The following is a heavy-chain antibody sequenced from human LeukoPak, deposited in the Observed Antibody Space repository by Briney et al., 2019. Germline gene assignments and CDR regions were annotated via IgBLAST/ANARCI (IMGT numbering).Heavy chain of an antibody. J-gene: IGHJ4*02. D-gene: IGHD2-21*02. CDR2: INPNSGRT. V-gene: IGHV1-2*06. CDR3: AGDGKETADRNTALDY. CDR1: GYTFTVYY. Sequence: ASVKVSCKASGYTFTVYYIHWVRQAPGQGMEWMGRINPNSGRTNYAQMFQGRVTMTRHTSISTAYIELSRLSSDDTAVYYCAGDGKETADRNTALDYWGQGSLVTVSS.